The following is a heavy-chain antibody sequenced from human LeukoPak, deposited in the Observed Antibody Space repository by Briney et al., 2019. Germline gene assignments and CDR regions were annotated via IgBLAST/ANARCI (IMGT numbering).Heavy chain of an antibody. D-gene: IGHD2-15*01. Sequence: PGGSLRLSCAASGFTFSSYAMSWVRQAPGKGLEWVPAISGSGGSTYYADSVKGRFTISRDNSKNTLYLQMNSLRAEDTAVYYCAKDQDIVVVVAATFDYWGQGTLVTVSS. CDR2: ISGSGGST. V-gene: IGHV3-23*01. J-gene: IGHJ4*02. CDR3: AKDQDIVVVVAATFDY. CDR1: GFTFSSYA.